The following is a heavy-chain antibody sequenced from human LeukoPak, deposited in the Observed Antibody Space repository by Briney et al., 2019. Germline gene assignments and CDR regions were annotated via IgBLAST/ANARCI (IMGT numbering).Heavy chain of an antibody. CDR2: ISYDGSHK. V-gene: IGHV3-30*18. J-gene: IGHJ4*02. D-gene: IGHD1-26*01. CDR1: GFTFSSYD. Sequence: PGRSLRLSCAASGFTFSSYDMHWVRQAPGKGLEWVAVISYDGSHKYYADSVKGRFTISRDNSKNTLYLQMNTLRAEDTAIYYCAKLSLVEPTDYWGQGTLVTVSS. CDR3: AKLSLVEPTDY.